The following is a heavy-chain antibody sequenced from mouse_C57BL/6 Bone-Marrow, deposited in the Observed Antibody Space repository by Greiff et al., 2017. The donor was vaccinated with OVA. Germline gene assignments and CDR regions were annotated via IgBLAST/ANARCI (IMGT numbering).Heavy chain of an antibody. CDR1: GFNIKDYY. D-gene: IGHD1-1*01. Sequence: EVQLVESGAELVKPGASVKLSCTASGFNIKDYYMHWVKQRTEQGLEWIGRIGPEDGETKYAPKFQGKATITADTSSNTAYLHLSSLTSEDTAVYYCAPYYYGSPFAYWGKGTLVTVSA. CDR3: APYYYGSPFAY. CDR2: IGPEDGET. V-gene: IGHV14-2*01. J-gene: IGHJ3*01.